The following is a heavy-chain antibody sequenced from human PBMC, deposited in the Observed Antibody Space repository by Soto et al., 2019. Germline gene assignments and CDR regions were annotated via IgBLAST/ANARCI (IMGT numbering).Heavy chain of an antibody. V-gene: IGHV1-18*01. CDR2: ISAYNGNT. CDR3: ARGRYSGYDLDAFDI. Sequence: ASVKVSCKASGYTFNSYGISWVRQAPGQGLEWMGWISAYNGNTNYAQKLQGRVTMTTDTSTSTAYMELRSLRSDDTALYDCARGRYSGYDLDAFDIWGQGTMVTVSS. D-gene: IGHD5-12*01. J-gene: IGHJ3*02. CDR1: GYTFNSYG.